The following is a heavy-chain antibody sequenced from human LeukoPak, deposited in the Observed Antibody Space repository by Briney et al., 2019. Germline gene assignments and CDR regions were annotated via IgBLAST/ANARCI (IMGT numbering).Heavy chain of an antibody. CDR3: ARGGNYGDLRYFDY. J-gene: IGHJ4*02. CDR1: GGSINNYY. CDR2: IYYRGST. V-gene: IGHV4-59*01. D-gene: IGHD4-17*01. Sequence: PSETLSLTCTVSGGSINNYYWSWIRQPPGKGLEWIGYIYYRGSTNYNPSLKSRVTFSVDTSKNQFSLKLNSVTAADTAVYYCARGGNYGDLRYFDYWGQGTLVTVSS.